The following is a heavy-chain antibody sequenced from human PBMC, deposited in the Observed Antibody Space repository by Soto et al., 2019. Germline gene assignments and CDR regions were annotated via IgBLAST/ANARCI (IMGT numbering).Heavy chain of an antibody. CDR1: GYTFTSYG. CDR2: IVVDSGNT. V-gene: IGHV1-58*02. Sequence: GASVKVSCKASGYTFTSYGISWVRQAPGQRLEWIGWIVVDSGNTDYAQKFQERVTITRDMSTSTAYMELSSLRSEDTAVYYCAAGSAAFDIWGQGTMVTVSS. J-gene: IGHJ3*02. CDR3: AAGSAAFDI.